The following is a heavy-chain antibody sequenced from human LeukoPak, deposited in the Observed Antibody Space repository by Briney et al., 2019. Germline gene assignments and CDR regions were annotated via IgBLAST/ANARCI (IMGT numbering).Heavy chain of an antibody. D-gene: IGHD3-22*01. CDR3: ARLPEAYDSSGYYVGY. V-gene: IGHV1-2*02. Sequence: ASVKVSCKASGYTFTGYYMHWVRQAPGQGLEWMGWINPNSGGTNYAQKFQGRVTMTRDTSISTAYMELSSLRSEDTAVYYCARLPEAYDSSGYYVGYWGQGTLVTVSS. CDR2: INPNSGGT. CDR1: GYTFTGYY. J-gene: IGHJ4*02.